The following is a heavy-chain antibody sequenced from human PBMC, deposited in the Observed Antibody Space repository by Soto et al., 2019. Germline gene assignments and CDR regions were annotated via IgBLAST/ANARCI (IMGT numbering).Heavy chain of an antibody. CDR3: AKVYRPIVVVPAAFDY. Sequence: GGSLRLSCAASGFTFSSYAMSWVRQAPGKGLEWVSAISGSGGSTYYADSVKGRFTISRDNSKNTLYLQMNSLRAEDTAVYYCAKVYRPIVVVPAAFDYWGQGTLVTVSS. J-gene: IGHJ4*02. CDR1: GFTFSSYA. CDR2: ISGSGGST. V-gene: IGHV3-23*01. D-gene: IGHD2-2*01.